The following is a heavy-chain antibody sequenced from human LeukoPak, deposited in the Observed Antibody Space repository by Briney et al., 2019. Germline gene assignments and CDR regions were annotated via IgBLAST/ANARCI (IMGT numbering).Heavy chain of an antibody. Sequence: GGSLRLSCAASGFTFSSYAMSWVRQAPGKGLEWVSLISGSGGSTNYADSVKGRFTISRDNSKNMLYVQMNSLRAEDTTVYYCAKDLKYTGSLRIADFWGQGTLVTVSS. CDR1: GFTFSSYA. CDR3: AKDLKYTGSLRIADF. D-gene: IGHD1-26*01. V-gene: IGHV3-23*01. J-gene: IGHJ4*02. CDR2: ISGSGGST.